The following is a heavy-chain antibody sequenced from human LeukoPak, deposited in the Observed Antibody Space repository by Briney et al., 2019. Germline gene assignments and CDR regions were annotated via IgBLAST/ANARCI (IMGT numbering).Heavy chain of an antibody. V-gene: IGHV4-34*01. D-gene: IGHD1-1*01. Sequence: PSETLSLTCAVYGGSFSGYYWSWIRQPPGKGLEWIGEINHSGSTNYNPSLKSRVTISVDTSKNQFSLKLSSVTAADTAVYYCARLGWKDYWGQGTLVTVSS. J-gene: IGHJ4*02. CDR3: ARLGWKDY. CDR2: INHSGST. CDR1: GGSFSGYY.